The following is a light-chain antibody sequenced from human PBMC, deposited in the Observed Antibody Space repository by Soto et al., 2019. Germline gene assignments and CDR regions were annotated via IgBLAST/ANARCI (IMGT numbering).Light chain of an antibody. J-gene: IGLJ1*01. CDR2: GVS. Sequence: QSALTQPPSASGSPGQSVTISCTGTSSDVGGYNFVSWYQQHPGKAPKLMIYGVSERPSGVFDRFSGSKSGTTASLTVSGLQAEDEADYYCSPYAGSNILVFGTGTKVTVL. V-gene: IGLV2-8*01. CDR1: SSDVGGYNF. CDR3: SPYAGSNILV.